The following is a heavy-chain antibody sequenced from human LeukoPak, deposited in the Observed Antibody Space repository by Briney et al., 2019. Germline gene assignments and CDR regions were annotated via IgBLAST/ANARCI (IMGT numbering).Heavy chain of an antibody. CDR3: KQLARDY. CDR2: ISDSGGST. D-gene: IGHD1-1*01. Sequence: PGGSLRLSCAASGFTFSSYAMSWVRQAPGKGLGWVSYISDSGGSTYYADSVKGRFTISRDNSKNTLYLQMNSLRAEDTAAYYCKQLARDYWGQGALVTVSS. J-gene: IGHJ4*02. V-gene: IGHV3-23*01. CDR1: GFTFSSYA.